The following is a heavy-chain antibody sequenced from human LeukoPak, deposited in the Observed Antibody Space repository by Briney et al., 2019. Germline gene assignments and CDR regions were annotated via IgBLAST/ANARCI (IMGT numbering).Heavy chain of an antibody. CDR1: GGTFSSYA. J-gene: IGHJ4*02. CDR3: ARDQRYYGSGSYYNDY. CDR2: IIPIFGTA. V-gene: IGHV1-69*06. D-gene: IGHD3-10*01. Sequence: SVKVSCKASGGTFSSYAISWVRQAHGQGLEWMGRIIPIFGTANYAQKFQGRVTITADKSTSTAYMELSSLRSEDTAVYYCARDQRYYGSGSYYNDYWGQGTLVTVSS.